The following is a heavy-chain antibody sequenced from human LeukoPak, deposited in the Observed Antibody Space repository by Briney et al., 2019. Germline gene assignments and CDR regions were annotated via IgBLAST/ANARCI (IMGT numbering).Heavy chain of an antibody. Sequence: GGSLRLSCAASGFTFSSYGMHWVRQAPGKGLEWVAVMSYDGSNKYYADSVKGRFTISRDNSKNTLYLQMNSLRAEDTAVYYCARGDKYCSGGSCYSKFDYWGQGTLVTVSS. CDR3: ARGDKYCSGGSCYSKFDY. V-gene: IGHV3-30*03. CDR2: MSYDGSNK. J-gene: IGHJ4*02. CDR1: GFTFSSYG. D-gene: IGHD2-15*01.